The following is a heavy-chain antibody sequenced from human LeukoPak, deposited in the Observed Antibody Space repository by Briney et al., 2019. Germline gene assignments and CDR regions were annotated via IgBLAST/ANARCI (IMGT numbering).Heavy chain of an antibody. CDR2: ISYDGSNK. D-gene: IGHD5-18*01. CDR3: AGVDAAMPDAFDI. Sequence: GGSLRLSCAASGFTLSSYDMHWVRQAPGKGLEWVAVISYDGSNKYYADSVKGRFTISRDNSKNTLFLQMNSLRADDTAVYYCAGVDAAMPDAFDIWGQGTTVTVSS. V-gene: IGHV3-30*03. J-gene: IGHJ3*02. CDR1: GFTLSSYD.